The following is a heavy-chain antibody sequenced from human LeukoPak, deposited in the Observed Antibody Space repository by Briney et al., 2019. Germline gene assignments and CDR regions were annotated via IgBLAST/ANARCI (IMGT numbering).Heavy chain of an antibody. D-gene: IGHD3-10*01. CDR1: GYTFTSYG. Sequence: ASVKVSCKASGYTFTSYGISWVRQAPGQGLEWMGWISAYNGNTNYAQKLQGRVTMTTDTSTSTAYMELRSLRSDDTAVYYCARDRLLWFGEYYYYGMDVWGQGTTVTVSS. V-gene: IGHV1-18*01. CDR3: ARDRLLWFGEYYYYGMDV. CDR2: ISAYNGNT. J-gene: IGHJ6*02.